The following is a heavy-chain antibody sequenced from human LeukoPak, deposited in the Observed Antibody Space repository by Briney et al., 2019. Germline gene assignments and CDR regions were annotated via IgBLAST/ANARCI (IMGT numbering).Heavy chain of an antibody. Sequence: GGSLRLSCAASGFTFANYWMNWVRQAPGKGLECRANIEDDGNKKNYVDSVKGRFTISRDDVKNTLYLEMNSLRVEDTAVYYCARGRGIALWGQGTLVTVSS. V-gene: IGHV3-7*01. CDR3: ARGRGIAL. CDR2: IEDDGNKK. J-gene: IGHJ4*02. D-gene: IGHD6-13*01. CDR1: GFTFANYW.